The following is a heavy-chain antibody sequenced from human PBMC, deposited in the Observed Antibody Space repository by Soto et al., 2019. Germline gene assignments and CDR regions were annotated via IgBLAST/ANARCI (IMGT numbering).Heavy chain of an antibody. D-gene: IGHD6-6*01. V-gene: IGHV1-46*01. Sequence: QVQLVQSGAEVMKPGASVKVSCKASGYTFTRNYIHWVRQAPGQGLEWMGILNPSSGLTSYAQKFQGRLTMTRDTSTSTVYMELSSLRSEDTAMYYCARGLVAPYYYGMDVWGQGTTVTVSS. CDR2: LNPSSGLT. CDR3: ARGLVAPYYYGMDV. CDR1: GYTFTRNY. J-gene: IGHJ6*02.